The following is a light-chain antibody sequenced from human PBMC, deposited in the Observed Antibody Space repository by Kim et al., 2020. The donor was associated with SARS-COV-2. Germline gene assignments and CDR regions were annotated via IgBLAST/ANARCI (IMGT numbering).Light chain of an antibody. V-gene: IGKV3-11*01. CDR3: QQRSNWPLT. J-gene: IGKJ4*01. CDR2: DAS. Sequence: ATLSLSPGERATLSCRASQSVSSYLAWYQQKPGQAPRLLIYDASNRATGIPARFSGSGSGTDFTLTISSLEPEDFAVYYCQQRSNWPLTFGGGTKVDIK. CDR1: QSVSSY.